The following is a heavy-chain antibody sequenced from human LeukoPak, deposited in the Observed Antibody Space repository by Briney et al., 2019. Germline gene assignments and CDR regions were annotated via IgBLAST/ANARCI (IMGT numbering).Heavy chain of an antibody. V-gene: IGHV4-39*07. CDR3: ARQSSERYFDWLSAFDI. CDR1: GGSISSSSYY. CDR2: IYYSGST. J-gene: IGHJ3*02. Sequence: KTSETLSLTCTVSGGSISSSSYYWGWIRQPPGKGLEWIGTIYYSGSTYYNPSLKSRVTISVETSKNQFSLKLSSVTAADTAVYYCARQSSERYFDWLSAFDIWGQGTMVTVSS. D-gene: IGHD3-9*01.